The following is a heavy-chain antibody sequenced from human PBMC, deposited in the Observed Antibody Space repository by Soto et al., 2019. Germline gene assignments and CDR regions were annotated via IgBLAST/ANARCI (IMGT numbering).Heavy chain of an antibody. Sequence: GGSLSLSCAASGFTFSTYWMSWVRQAPGKGLEWVANIKQDGSEKYYVDSVKGRFTISRDNAKNSLYLQMNSLRAEDTAVYYCARDETYYYGSGPVGGQGTLVTVSS. CDR2: IKQDGSEK. V-gene: IGHV3-7*01. CDR3: ARDETYYYGSGPV. J-gene: IGHJ4*02. CDR1: GFTFSTYW. D-gene: IGHD3-10*01.